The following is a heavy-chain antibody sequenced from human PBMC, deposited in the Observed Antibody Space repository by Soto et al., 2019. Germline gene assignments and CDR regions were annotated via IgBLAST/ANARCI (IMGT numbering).Heavy chain of an antibody. D-gene: IGHD5-12*01. V-gene: IGHV6-1*01. J-gene: IGHJ5*02. CDR3: AKGDNLGPKTGYAFDP. CDR2: XXYSSKWYN. CDR1: GDSVSSNNAA. Sequence: HSQTLSLTCAISGDSVSSNNAACNWIRQSPSRGLEWLGRXXYSSKWYNHYAVSVKSRITVNPDTSKNQFSLQLNSVTPEDTAVYYCAKGDNLGPKTGYAFDPWGQG.